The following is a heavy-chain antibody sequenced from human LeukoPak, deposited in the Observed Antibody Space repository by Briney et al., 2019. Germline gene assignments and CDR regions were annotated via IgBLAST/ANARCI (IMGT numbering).Heavy chain of an antibody. V-gene: IGHV3-30*04. CDR2: ISYDGSNK. J-gene: IGHJ4*02. CDR1: GFTFSSYA. Sequence: PGRSLRLSCAASGFTFSSYAMHWVRQAPGKGLEWVAVISYDGSNKYYADSVKGRFTISRDNSKNTLYLQMNSLRAEDTAVYYCAKDQLADWGQGTLVTVSS. CDR3: AKDQLAD.